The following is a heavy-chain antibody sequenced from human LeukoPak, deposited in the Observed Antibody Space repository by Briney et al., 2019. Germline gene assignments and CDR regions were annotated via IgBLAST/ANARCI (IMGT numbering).Heavy chain of an antibody. D-gene: IGHD2-15*01. CDR2: IYPADSDI. V-gene: IGHV5-51*01. J-gene: IGHJ5*02. CDR1: GYSINNYW. CDR3: ARQEYCSGGSCYTWFDP. Sequence: GESLKISCKGSGYSINNYWIGRVRQMPGKGLEWKGIIYPADSDIRYSPSFQGQVTISADKSISTAYLQWSSLKASDTAMYYCARQEYCSGGSCYTWFDPWGQGTLVTVSS.